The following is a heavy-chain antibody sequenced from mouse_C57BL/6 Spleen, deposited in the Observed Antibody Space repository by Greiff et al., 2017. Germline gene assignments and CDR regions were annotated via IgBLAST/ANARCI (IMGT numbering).Heavy chain of an antibody. J-gene: IGHJ3*01. D-gene: IGHD1-1*01. CDR3: ARPITTVVAEGFAY. Sequence: VQLQQSGPELVKPGASVKISCKASGYTFTDYYMNWVKQSHGKSLEWIGDINPNNGGTSYNQKFKGKATLTVDKSSSTAYMELRSLTSEDSAVYYCARPITTVVAEGFAYWGQGTLVTVSA. CDR2: INPNNGGT. CDR1: GYTFTDYY. V-gene: IGHV1-26*01.